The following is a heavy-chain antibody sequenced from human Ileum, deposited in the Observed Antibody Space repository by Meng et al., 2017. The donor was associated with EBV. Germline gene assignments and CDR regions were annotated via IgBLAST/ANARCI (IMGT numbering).Heavy chain of an antibody. V-gene: IGHV4-4*02. D-gene: IGHD5-18*01. Sequence: QLQLQESGPGLVKPSGTLSLTCAVSGASITESNSWSWVRQPPGKGLEWIGEIYHSGGTNYNPSLKSRVTISVDKSKNQISLKLNSVTVADTAVYYCARWAFIYSYGFDHWGQGTLVTVSS. CDR3: ARWAFIYSYGFDH. CDR2: IYHSGGT. CDR1: GASITESNS. J-gene: IGHJ4*02.